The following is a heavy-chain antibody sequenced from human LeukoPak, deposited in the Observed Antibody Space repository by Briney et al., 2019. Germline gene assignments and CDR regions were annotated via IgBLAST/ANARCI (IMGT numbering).Heavy chain of an antibody. CDR3: AIQDYCNYYYMDV. D-gene: IGHD4-11*01. J-gene: IGHJ6*03. CDR2: IYTSGST. Sequence: PSATLSLTCSVSGGSISRYYWSWIRQPAGKGLEWIVRIYTSGSTNYNPSLKSRVTMSVDTSKNQFSLKLTSLTAADTAVYYCAIQDYCNYYYMDVWGKGTTVSVSS. CDR1: GGSISRYY. V-gene: IGHV4-4*07.